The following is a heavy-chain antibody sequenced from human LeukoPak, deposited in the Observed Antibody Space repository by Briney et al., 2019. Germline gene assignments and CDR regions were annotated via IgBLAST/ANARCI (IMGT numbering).Heavy chain of an antibody. Sequence: GGSLRLSCAASGFTFSSYAMSWVRQAPGKGLEWVAVIWYDGSQKYYADSVKGRFTISRDDSKNTLYLQMSSLRAEDTAMYYCAREKAAAGLTFDPWGQGTLVTVSS. CDR2: IWYDGSQK. J-gene: IGHJ5*02. D-gene: IGHD6-13*01. CDR3: AREKAAAGLTFDP. CDR1: GFTFSSYA. V-gene: IGHV3-33*08.